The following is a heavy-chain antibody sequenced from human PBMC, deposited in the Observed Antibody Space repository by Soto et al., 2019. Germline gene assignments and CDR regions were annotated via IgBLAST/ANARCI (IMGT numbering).Heavy chain of an antibody. V-gene: IGHV4-31*03. CDR2: IYYSGST. CDR1: GGSISSGGYY. Sequence: SETLSLTCTVSGGSISSGGYYWSWIRQHPGKGLEWIGYIYYSGSTYYNSSLKSRVTISVDTSKNQFSLKLSSVTAADTAVYYCARVWVPEGRGGFDYWGQGTLVTVSS. CDR3: ARVWVPEGRGGFDY. J-gene: IGHJ4*02. D-gene: IGHD3-10*01.